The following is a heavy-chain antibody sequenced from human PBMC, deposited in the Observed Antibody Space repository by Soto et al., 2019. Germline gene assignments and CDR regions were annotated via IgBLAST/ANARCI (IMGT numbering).Heavy chain of an antibody. J-gene: IGHJ6*03. CDR2: ISGSGGST. CDR1: GFTFSSYA. D-gene: IGHD6-13*01. Sequence: GGSLRLSCAASGFTFSSYALSWIRQAPGKGLEWVSAISGSGGSTSYGDSVKGRFTISRDNAKNSLYLQMNSLRAEDTAVYYCARVSAAGPHYYYYYMDVWGKGTTVTVSS. CDR3: ARVSAAGPHYYYYYMDV. V-gene: IGHV3-23*01.